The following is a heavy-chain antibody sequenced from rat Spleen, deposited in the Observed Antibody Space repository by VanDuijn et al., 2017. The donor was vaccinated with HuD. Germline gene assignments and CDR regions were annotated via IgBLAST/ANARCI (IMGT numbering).Heavy chain of an antibody. CDR3: ARRHYGYTDYFDY. CDR1: GFTFSNSW. D-gene: IGHD1-6*01. Sequence: EVQLVETGGGLVQPGRSLKLSCVASGFTFSNSWMYWIRQAPGKGLEWVSSISTDGGNAYYPDSVRGRFTISRDNAENTLSLQVDSLRSEDTATYYCARRHYGYTDYFDYWGQGVMVTVSS. CDR2: ISTDGGNA. J-gene: IGHJ2*01. V-gene: IGHV5-58*01.